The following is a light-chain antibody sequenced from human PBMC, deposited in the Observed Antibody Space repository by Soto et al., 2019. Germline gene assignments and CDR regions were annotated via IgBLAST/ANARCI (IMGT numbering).Light chain of an antibody. CDR2: KAS. Sequence: DIQMTQSPSTLSGSVGDRVTITCRASQTISSWLAWYQQKPGKAPKLPIYKASTLQSGVPSRFSGSGSGTDFTLTISSLQSEDFAVYYCQQYNNWPPITFGQGTRLE. CDR3: QQYNNWPPIT. J-gene: IGKJ5*01. V-gene: IGKV1-5*03. CDR1: QTISSW.